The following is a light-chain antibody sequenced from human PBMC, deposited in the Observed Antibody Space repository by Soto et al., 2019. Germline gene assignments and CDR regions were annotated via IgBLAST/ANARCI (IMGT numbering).Light chain of an antibody. CDR1: QSVSSN. V-gene: IGKV3-15*01. Sequence: EIVMTQSPATLSVSPGERATLSCRASQSVSSNLAWYQQKLGQAPRLLIYRASTRATGIPPRFSGSGSGTDFTLTISSLEPEDSAVYYCQQRHMWPITVGQGTRLEIK. CDR2: RAS. CDR3: QQRHMWPIT. J-gene: IGKJ5*01.